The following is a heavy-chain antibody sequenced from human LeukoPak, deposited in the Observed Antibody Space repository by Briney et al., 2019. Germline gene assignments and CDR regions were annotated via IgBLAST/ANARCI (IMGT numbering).Heavy chain of an antibody. CDR1: GGSISSSY. V-gene: IGHV4-59*01. CDR2: IYYTGRT. Sequence: SETLSLTCTVPGGSISSSYWSWIRQPPGKGLEWIGYIYYTGRTNYNPSLKSRVTMSVDTSKNRFSLKLSSVTAADTAVYYCAREGASAARLPYKYYYYMDVWGKGTTVTVSS. J-gene: IGHJ6*03. D-gene: IGHD6-6*01. CDR3: AREGASAARLPYKYYYYMDV.